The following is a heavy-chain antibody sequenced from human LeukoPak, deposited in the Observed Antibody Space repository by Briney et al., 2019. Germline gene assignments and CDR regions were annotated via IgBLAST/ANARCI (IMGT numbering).Heavy chain of an antibody. CDR3: ARGGRYYGSGSYRRYNWFDP. CDR2: INHSGST. D-gene: IGHD3-10*01. V-gene: IGHV4-34*01. CDR1: GGSFSGYY. J-gene: IGHJ5*02. Sequence: SETLSLTCAVYGGSFSGYYWSWIRQPTGKGLEWIGEINHSGSTNYNPSLKSRVTISVDTSKNQFSLKLSSVTAADTAVYYCARGGRYYGSGSYRRYNWFDPWGQGTLVTVSS.